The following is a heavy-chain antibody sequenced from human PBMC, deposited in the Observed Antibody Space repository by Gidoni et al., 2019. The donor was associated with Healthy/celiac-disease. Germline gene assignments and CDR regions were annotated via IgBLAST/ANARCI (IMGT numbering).Heavy chain of an antibody. CDR1: GYNFTSYY. CDR3: ASGRAATLIDY. V-gene: IGHV1-46*01. CDR2: INPSGGST. D-gene: IGHD2-15*01. Sequence: QVQLVQSGAEVKKPGASVKVSCKASGYNFTSYYMHWVRQAPGQGLEWMGIINPSGGSTSYAQKFQGRVTMTRDTSTSTVYMELSSLRSEDTAVYYCASGRAATLIDYWGQGTLVTVSS. J-gene: IGHJ4*02.